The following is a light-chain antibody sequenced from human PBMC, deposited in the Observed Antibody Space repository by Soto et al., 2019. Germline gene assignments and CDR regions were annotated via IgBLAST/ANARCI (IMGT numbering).Light chain of an antibody. J-gene: IGLJ2*01. CDR1: TYDIGGFNA. CDR2: EVT. V-gene: IGLV2-14*01. CDR3: FSYTRSSTWI. Sequence: QSALTQPASVSGSPGQSITISCTGTTYDIGGFNAVSWYRRHSGTAPRLLIYEVTNRPSGVSDRFSGSKSGITASLTISGLQADDEADYFCFSYTRSSTWIFGGGTKLTVL.